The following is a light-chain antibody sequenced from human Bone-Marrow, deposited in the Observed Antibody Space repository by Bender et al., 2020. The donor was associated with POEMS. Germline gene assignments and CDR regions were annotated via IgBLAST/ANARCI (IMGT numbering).Light chain of an antibody. CDR1: GSDVGGYDF. CDR3: SSYTRNTTLV. V-gene: IGLV2-14*01. J-gene: IGLJ2*01. CDR2: EVN. Sequence: QSALTQPASVSGSPGQSITISCAGTGSDVGGYDFVSWYQQHPGKAPKVMIYEVNNRPSGVSNRFSGSKSGNTASLTISGLQAEDEADYYCSSYTRNTTLVFGGGTYLTVL.